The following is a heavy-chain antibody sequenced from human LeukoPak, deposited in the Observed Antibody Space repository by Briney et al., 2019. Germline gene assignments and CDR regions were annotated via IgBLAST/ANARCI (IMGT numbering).Heavy chain of an antibody. J-gene: IGHJ4*02. Sequence: ASVKVSCKASGYTFTSYGISWVRQAPGQGLEWMAWISAYNGNTNYAQKLQGRVTMTTDTSTSTAYMELRSLRSDDTAVYYCARGRDRVGATNPVYWGQGTLVTVSS. CDR3: ARGRDRVGATNPVY. CDR1: GYTFTSYG. D-gene: IGHD1-26*01. CDR2: ISAYNGNT. V-gene: IGHV1-18*01.